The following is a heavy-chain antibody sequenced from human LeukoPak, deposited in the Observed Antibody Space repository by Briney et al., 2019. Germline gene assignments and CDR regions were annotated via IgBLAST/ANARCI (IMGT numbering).Heavy chain of an antibody. CDR2: IYPGGSDA. V-gene: IGHV5-51*01. J-gene: IGHJ4*02. CDR3: ARDYTRSSPFDY. D-gene: IGHD2-2*02. Sequence: TGDSLKISCKGSGYSFTSYWIGWVRQMPGKGLEWMGTIYPGGSDARYSPSFQGQVTISADKSISTAYLQWSSLKASDTAIYYCARDYTRSSPFDYWGQGTLVTVSS. CDR1: GYSFTSYW.